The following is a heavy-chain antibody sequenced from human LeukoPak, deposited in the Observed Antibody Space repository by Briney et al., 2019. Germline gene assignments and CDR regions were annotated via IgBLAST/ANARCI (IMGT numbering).Heavy chain of an antibody. J-gene: IGHJ2*01. V-gene: IGHV3-15*01. D-gene: IGHD5-18*01. CDR1: GFTFNDAW. Sequence: GGSLRLSCAASGFTFNDAWMNWVRQAPGTGLEWVGRIKSKTDGGTTDYAAPVKGRFTISRDDSKNTLYLQMNSLRAEDTAVYYCAKDTASSWWYFDLWGRGTLVTVSS. CDR2: IKSKTDGGTT. CDR3: AKDTASSWWYFDL.